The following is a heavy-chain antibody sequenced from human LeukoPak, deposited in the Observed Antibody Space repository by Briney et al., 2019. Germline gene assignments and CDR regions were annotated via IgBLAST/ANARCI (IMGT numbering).Heavy chain of an antibody. J-gene: IGHJ3*01. CDR2: TNTDASSI. CDR3: ARAYPWDAFDF. Sequence: PGGSLRLSCAASGFTFSSYWMHWVRQAPGKGLVWVSRTNTDASSITYVDSVKGRFTISRDNAKNTLFLQMNSLRAEDTAVYYCARAYPWDAFDFWGLGTMVTVSS. V-gene: IGHV3-74*01. CDR1: GFTFSSYW. D-gene: IGHD2-2*02.